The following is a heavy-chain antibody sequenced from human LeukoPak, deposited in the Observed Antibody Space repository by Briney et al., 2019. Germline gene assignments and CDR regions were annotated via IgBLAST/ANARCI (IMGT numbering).Heavy chain of an antibody. CDR1: GFTFSTYD. V-gene: IGHV3-23*01. J-gene: IGHJ6*02. Sequence: GGSLRLSCAVSGFTFSTYDMSWVRQAPGKGLEWVSAISGSGGSTYYADSVKGRFTVSRDISKNTLYLQMNSLRAEDTAVYYCAKGSSSGWYDDMDVWGQGTTVTVS. CDR2: ISGSGGST. CDR3: AKGSSSGWYDDMDV. D-gene: IGHD6-19*01.